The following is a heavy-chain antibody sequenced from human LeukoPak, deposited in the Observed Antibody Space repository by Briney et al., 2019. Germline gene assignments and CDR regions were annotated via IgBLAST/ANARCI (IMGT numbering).Heavy chain of an antibody. CDR1: GGSISSSSYY. Sequence: SETLSLTCTVSGGSISSSSYYWGWIRQSPGKGLEWIGTMSNSVSTYYNPSLKSRVTISGDTAKNQFSLKLSSVTAADTAVYYCARRPQAAAGRGIDYWGQGTLVTVSS. CDR2: MSNSVST. D-gene: IGHD6-13*01. CDR3: ARRPQAAAGRGIDY. J-gene: IGHJ4*02. V-gene: IGHV4-39*01.